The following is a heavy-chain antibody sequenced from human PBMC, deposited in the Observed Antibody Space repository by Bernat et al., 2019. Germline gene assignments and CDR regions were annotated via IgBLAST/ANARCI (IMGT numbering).Heavy chain of an antibody. D-gene: IGHD2-2*01. J-gene: IGHJ4*02. CDR1: GFTFSSYG. CDR3: ERDRVGPSDY. V-gene: IGHV3-33*01. Sequence: QVQLVESGGGVVQPGRSLRLSCAASGFTFSSYGMHWVRQAPGQGLEWVAVIWYDGSNKYYADSVKGRFTISRDNSKHTLYLQMNSLRAEDTAVYYCERDRVGPSDYWGQGTLVTVSS. CDR2: IWYDGSNK.